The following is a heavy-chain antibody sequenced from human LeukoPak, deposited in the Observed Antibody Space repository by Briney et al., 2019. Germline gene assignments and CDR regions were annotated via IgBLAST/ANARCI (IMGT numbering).Heavy chain of an antibody. D-gene: IGHD5/OR15-5a*01. Sequence: PGGSLRLSCAASGFTFSSYGMHWVRQAPGKGLEWVASIKQDGSEKYYVDSVKGRFTISRDNAKNSLFLQMNSLRVEDTAVYYCAYTNYWGQGTLVTVSS. CDR1: GFTFSSYG. V-gene: IGHV3-7*01. CDR2: IKQDGSEK. CDR3: AYTNY. J-gene: IGHJ4*02.